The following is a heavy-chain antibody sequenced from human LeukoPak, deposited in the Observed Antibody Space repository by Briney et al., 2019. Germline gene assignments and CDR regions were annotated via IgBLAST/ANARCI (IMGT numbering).Heavy chain of an antibody. CDR2: SAYNGNT. D-gene: IGHD3-16*01. Sequence: ASVNVSYKPSGYTFTNYVFSWVRQAPGQRLEWMGYSAYNGNTNYAQKFQDRGIMTTDTSTSTAYMELRSLKSDDTAVYYWARYNSTFRGVTTSDYWGQGTLVTVSS. J-gene: IGHJ4*02. CDR3: ARYNSTFRGVTTSDY. V-gene: IGHV1-18*01. CDR1: GYTFTNYV.